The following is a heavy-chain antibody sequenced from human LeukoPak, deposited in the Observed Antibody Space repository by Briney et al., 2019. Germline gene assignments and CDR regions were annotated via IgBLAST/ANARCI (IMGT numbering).Heavy chain of an antibody. V-gene: IGHV3-48*02. J-gene: IGHJ4*02. Sequence: GGSLRLSCAASGFTFSSYSMNWVRQAPGKGLEWVSYISSDSTTIYYADSVKGRFTISGDNAKNSLYLQMNSLRDEDTAVYYCGRGRAYWGQGTLVSVSS. CDR2: ISSDSTTI. CDR1: GFTFSSYS. CDR3: GRGRAY.